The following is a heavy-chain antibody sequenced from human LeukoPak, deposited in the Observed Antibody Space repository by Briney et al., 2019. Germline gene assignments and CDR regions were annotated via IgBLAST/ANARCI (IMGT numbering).Heavy chain of an antibody. CDR3: ARDADSSNEWGPFDP. D-gene: IGHD1-26*01. V-gene: IGHV6-1*01. CDR2: TYYRSKWSS. Sequence: SQTLSLTCVISGDSVSSSASWNWIRQSPSRGLEWLGRTYYRSKWSSEYATSLKSRITINADTSKNQFSLQLDSVIPEDTAVYYCARDADSSNEWGPFDPWGQGILVTVSS. J-gene: IGHJ5*02. CDR1: GDSVSSSAS.